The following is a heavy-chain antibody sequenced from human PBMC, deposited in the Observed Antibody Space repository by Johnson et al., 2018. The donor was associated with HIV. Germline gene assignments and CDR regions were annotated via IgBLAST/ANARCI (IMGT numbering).Heavy chain of an antibody. CDR3: AKGHGYYGSANHDAFDI. CDR1: GFTFSSYA. Sequence: VQLVESGGGLVQPGGSLRLSCAASGFTFSSYAMSWVRQAPGKGLEWVSAISGSGGSTYDADSVKGRFTISRDNSKNTLYLQMNSLRAEDTAVYYCAKGHGYYGSANHDAFDIWGQGTMVTVSS. J-gene: IGHJ3*02. D-gene: IGHD3-10*01. CDR2: ISGSGGST. V-gene: IGHV3-23*04.